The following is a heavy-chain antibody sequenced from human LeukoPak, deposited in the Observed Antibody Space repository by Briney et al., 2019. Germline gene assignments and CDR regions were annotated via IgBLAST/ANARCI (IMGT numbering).Heavy chain of an antibody. Sequence: GGSLRLSCAASGFTFSSYGMHWVRQAPGKGLEWVANIKQDGSEKYYVDSVKGRFTISRGNAKNSLYLQMNSLRAEDTAVYYCAREGEQLGYCSSTSCTHDAFDIWGQGTMVTVSS. D-gene: IGHD2-2*01. CDR3: AREGEQLGYCSSTSCTHDAFDI. CDR1: GFTFSSYG. CDR2: IKQDGSEK. V-gene: IGHV3-7*01. J-gene: IGHJ3*02.